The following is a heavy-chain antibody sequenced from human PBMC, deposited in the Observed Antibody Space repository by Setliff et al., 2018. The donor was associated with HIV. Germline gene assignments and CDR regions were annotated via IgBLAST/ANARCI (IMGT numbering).Heavy chain of an antibody. CDR2: ISSSSSYI. V-gene: IGHV3-21*01. CDR1: GFTFSSYS. D-gene: IGHD6-19*01. Sequence: LRLSCAASGFTFSSYSMNWVRQAPGKGLEWVSSISSSSSYIYYADSVKGRFTISRDNAKNSLYLQMNSLRAEDTAVYYCARDPYSSGPYDYWGQGTLVTVSS. J-gene: IGHJ4*02. CDR3: ARDPYSSGPYDY.